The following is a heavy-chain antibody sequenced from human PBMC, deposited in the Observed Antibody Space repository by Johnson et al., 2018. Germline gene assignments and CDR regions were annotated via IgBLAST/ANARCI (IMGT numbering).Heavy chain of an antibody. CDR3: ARGYCSSTSCYKDYAFDI. J-gene: IGHJ3*02. D-gene: IGHD2-2*02. CDR2: IIPILGIA. Sequence: QVQLVESGAEVKKPGSSVKVSCKASGGTFSSYTISWVRQAPGQGLEWMGRIIPILGIANYAQKFQGRVTITADKCTSTAYMELSSLRSEDTAVYYCARGYCSSTSCYKDYAFDIWGQGTMVTVSS. V-gene: IGHV1-69*09. CDR1: GGTFSSYT.